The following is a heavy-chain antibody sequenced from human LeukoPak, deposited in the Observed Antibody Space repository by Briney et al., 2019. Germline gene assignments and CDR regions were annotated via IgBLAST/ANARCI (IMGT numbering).Heavy chain of an antibody. CDR1: GYTRTELS. CDR2: FDPEDGET. V-gene: IGHV1-24*01. Sequence: ASVKVSCKVSGYTRTELSMHWVRQAPGKGLERMGGFDPEDGETIYAQKFQGRVTMTRDTSISTAYMELSRLRSDDTAVYYCAREAFHDSLSYSSSWGGAFDIWGQGTMVTVSS. J-gene: IGHJ3*02. D-gene: IGHD6-13*01. CDR3: AREAFHDSLSYSSSWGGAFDI.